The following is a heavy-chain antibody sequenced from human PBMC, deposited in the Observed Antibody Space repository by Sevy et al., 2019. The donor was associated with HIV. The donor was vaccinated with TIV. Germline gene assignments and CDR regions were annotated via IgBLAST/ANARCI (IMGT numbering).Heavy chain of an antibody. D-gene: IGHD2-8*02. CDR3: AKNTAAVGVGGFDY. V-gene: IGHV3-30*02. J-gene: IGHJ4*02. CDR2: IQFDGSSQ. CDR1: AFTFSYSG. Sequence: GGSLRLSCAASAFTFSYSGMHWVRQAPGKGLEWVTFIQFDGSSQYYAESVKGRFTILRDNTKNTLYLQMNSLRRDDTAVYYCAKNTAAVGVGGFDYWGQGALVTVS.